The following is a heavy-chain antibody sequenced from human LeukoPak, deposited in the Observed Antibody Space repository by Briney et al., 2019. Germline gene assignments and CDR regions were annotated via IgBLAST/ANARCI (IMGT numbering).Heavy chain of an antibody. CDR3: ARVGRGYCSGGSCSDAFDI. D-gene: IGHD2-15*01. J-gene: IGHJ3*02. V-gene: IGHV4-59*01. Sequence: PSETLSLTCTVSGGSISSYYWSWIRQPPGKGLEWIGYIYYSGSTNYNPSLKSRVTISVDTSKNQFSLKLSSVTAADTAVYYCARVGRGYCSGGSCSDAFDIWGQGTMVTVSS. CDR1: GGSISSYY. CDR2: IYYSGST.